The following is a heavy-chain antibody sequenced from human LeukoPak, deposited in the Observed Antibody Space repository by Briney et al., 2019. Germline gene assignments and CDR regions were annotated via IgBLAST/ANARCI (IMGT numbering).Heavy chain of an antibody. Sequence: PSETLSLTCAVSGGSISSSNWWSWVRQPPGKGLEWIGEIYHSGSTNYNPSLKSRVTISVDKSKNQISLKLSSVTAADTAVYYCARVAGGSSGYYYGDYFDYWGQGTLVTVSS. J-gene: IGHJ4*02. D-gene: IGHD3-22*01. CDR1: GGSISSSNW. CDR2: IYHSGST. CDR3: ARVAGGSSGYYYGDYFDY. V-gene: IGHV4-4*02.